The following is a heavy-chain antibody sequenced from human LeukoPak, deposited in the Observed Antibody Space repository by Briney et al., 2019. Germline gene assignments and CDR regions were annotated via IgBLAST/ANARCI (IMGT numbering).Heavy chain of an antibody. CDR3: ARYDSSSWYEDAFDI. Sequence: GASVKVSCKASGGTFSSCAISWVRQAPGQGLEWMGGIIPIFGTANYAQKFQGRVTITADESTSTAYMELSSLRSEDTAVYYCARYDSSSWYEDAFDIWGQGTMVTVSS. D-gene: IGHD6-13*01. CDR2: IIPIFGTA. V-gene: IGHV1-69*13. CDR1: GGTFSSCA. J-gene: IGHJ3*02.